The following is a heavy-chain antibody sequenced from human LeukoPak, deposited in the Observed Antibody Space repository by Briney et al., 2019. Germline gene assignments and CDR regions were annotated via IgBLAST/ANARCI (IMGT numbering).Heavy chain of an antibody. CDR2: INPNSGGT. CDR3: ATLEQLVPNNWFDP. D-gene: IGHD6-13*01. V-gene: IGHV1-2*02. J-gene: IGHJ5*02. Sequence: ASVKVSCKASGYTFTGYYMHWVRQAPGQGLEWMGWINPNSGGTNYAQKFQGRVTMTRDTSIRTAYMELSRLRSDDTAVYYCATLEQLVPNNWFDPWGQGTLVTVSS. CDR1: GYTFTGYY.